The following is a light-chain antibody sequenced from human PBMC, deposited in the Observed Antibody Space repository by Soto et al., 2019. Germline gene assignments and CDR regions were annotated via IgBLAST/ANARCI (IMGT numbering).Light chain of an antibody. Sequence: AIQMTQSPSSLSASVGDRVTITCRASQDISDDVGWYQQTPGKSPKLLISGASRLQSGVPSRFSGSGSGAAFTLTITSLRPEDSATYYCLLNHNYPRTSGQGTKVEI. CDR2: GAS. J-gene: IGKJ1*01. CDR3: LLNHNYPRT. CDR1: QDISDD. V-gene: IGKV1-6*01.